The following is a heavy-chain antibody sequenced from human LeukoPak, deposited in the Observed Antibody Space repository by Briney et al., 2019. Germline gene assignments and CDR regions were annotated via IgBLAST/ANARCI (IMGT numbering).Heavy chain of an antibody. CDR2: INNGGSTI. J-gene: IGHJ4*02. V-gene: IGHV3-48*03. Sequence: PGGSLRLSCAASGFTFSSYEMNWVRQAPGKGLEWVSYINNGGSTIYYADSVKGRFTISRDNAKSLLYLQMNSLRAEDTAVYYCARDHGWSPDYWGQGTLVTVSS. CDR3: ARDHGWSPDY. D-gene: IGHD3-3*01. CDR1: GFTFSSYE.